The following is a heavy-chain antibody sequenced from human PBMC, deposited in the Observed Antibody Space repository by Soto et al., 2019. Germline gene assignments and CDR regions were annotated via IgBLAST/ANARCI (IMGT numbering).Heavy chain of an antibody. J-gene: IGHJ1*01. CDR1: GDSISSGGYY. CDR3: ARVSPWDYRDYVGPYFQH. D-gene: IGHD4-17*01. V-gene: IGHV4-31*03. CDR2: IYYSGNT. Sequence: QVQLQESGPGLVKPSQTLSLTCTVSGDSISSGGYYWGWIRQHPGKGLEWIGYIYYSGNTYYNPSLKSRLIISVDTSKNQFYLKLSSVTAADTAVYYCARVSPWDYRDYVGPYFQHWGQGTLVTVSS.